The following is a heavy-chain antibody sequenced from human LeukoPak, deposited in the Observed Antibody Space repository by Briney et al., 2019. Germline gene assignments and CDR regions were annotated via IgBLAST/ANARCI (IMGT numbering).Heavy chain of an antibody. V-gene: IGHV3-21*01. J-gene: IGHJ4*02. CDR1: GFTFSSYS. D-gene: IGHD3-10*01. Sequence: KSGGSLRLSCAASGFTFSSYSMNWFRQAPGKGLEWVSSISSSSSYIYYADSVKGRFTISRDNAKNSLYLQMNSLRAEDTAVYYCARDLDWFGELSAAFDYWGQGTLVTVSS. CDR2: ISSSSSYI. CDR3: ARDLDWFGELSAAFDY.